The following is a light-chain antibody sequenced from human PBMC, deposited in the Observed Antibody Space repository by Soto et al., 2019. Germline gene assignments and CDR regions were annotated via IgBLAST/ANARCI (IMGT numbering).Light chain of an antibody. Sequence: QSVLPQPASVSGSPGHSITISCTGTSSDIGAYNFVSWYQQHPGKAPKLMLYDVNIRPSGVSNRFSGSKSGNTASLTISGLQAEDEADYYCTSWTTSTTMIFGGGTKVTVL. V-gene: IGLV2-14*03. CDR3: TSWTTSTTMI. CDR1: SSDIGAYNF. J-gene: IGLJ2*01. CDR2: DVN.